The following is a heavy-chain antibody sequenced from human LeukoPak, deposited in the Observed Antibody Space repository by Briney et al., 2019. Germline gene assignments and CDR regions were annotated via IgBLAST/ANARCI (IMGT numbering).Heavy chain of an antibody. J-gene: IGHJ4*02. Sequence: PGGSLRLSCAASGFTFSSSGMSWVRQAPGKGLEWVSSINGSDETTYYADSVKGRFAISRDNSKNALYLQMISLRAEDTAVYYCTREVYGAHYFDYWGQGTLVTVSS. CDR1: GFTFSSSG. V-gene: IGHV3-23*01. CDR3: TREVYGAHYFDY. CDR2: INGSDETT. D-gene: IGHD4-17*01.